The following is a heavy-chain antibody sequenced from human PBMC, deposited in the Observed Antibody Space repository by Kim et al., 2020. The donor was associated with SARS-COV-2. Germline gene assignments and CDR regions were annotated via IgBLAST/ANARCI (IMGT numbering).Heavy chain of an antibody. Sequence: GGSLRLSCEGSGFIFSKYWMSWVRQAPGKGLQWVAIIKPDGSDKMYVESVKGRFTISRDNAKNSLFLQVNSLRVDDTAIYYCASGLRTGTTSGWPWGQGTVVTVS. J-gene: IGHJ5*02. V-gene: IGHV3-7*03. D-gene: IGHD1-7*01. CDR3: ASGLRTGTTSGWP. CDR2: IKPDGSDK. CDR1: GFIFSKYW.